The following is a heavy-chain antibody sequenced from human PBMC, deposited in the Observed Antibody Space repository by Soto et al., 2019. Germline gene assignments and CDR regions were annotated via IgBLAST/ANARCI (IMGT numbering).Heavy chain of an antibody. Sequence: SVKVSCKASGGSFGKSAINWVRQTPGQGLEWLGGFIPVYRTLNYAQKFQGRVTITAXXXTGXDXMTLXSLASDDTAVYYCATGVIWIGYFTVDYWGQ. CDR1: GGSFGKSA. D-gene: IGHD3-3*01. V-gene: IGHV1-69*13. CDR2: FIPVYRTL. J-gene: IGHJ4*01. CDR3: ATGVIWIGYFTVDY.